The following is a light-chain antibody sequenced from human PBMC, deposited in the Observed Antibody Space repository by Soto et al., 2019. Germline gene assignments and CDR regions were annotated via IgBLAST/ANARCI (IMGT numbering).Light chain of an antibody. CDR1: SSDVGGYNY. CDR3: SSYAGSYTHG. Sequence: QSALTQPRSVSGSPGQSVTISCTGTSSDVGGYNYVSWYQQHPGKAPKLMLYDVSKRPAGVPDRFSGSKSGNTAYLTISGLQAEDEAEYYCSSYAGSYTHGFGTGTKLTVL. J-gene: IGLJ1*01. V-gene: IGLV2-11*01. CDR2: DVS.